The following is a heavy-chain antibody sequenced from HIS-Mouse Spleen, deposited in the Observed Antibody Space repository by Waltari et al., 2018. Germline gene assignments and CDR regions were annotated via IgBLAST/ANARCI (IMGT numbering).Heavy chain of an antibody. J-gene: IGHJ2*01. CDR1: GGSISSYY. Sequence: QVQLQESGPGLVKPSETLSLTCTVSGGSISSYYGSWIRQPAGKGLEWIGRIYTSGSTNYNPSLKSRVTMSVDTSKNQFSLKLSSVTAADTAVYYCARDERTAAAGKYRYFDLWGRGTLVTVSS. CDR2: IYTSGST. V-gene: IGHV4-4*07. D-gene: IGHD6-13*01. CDR3: ARDERTAAAGKYRYFDL.